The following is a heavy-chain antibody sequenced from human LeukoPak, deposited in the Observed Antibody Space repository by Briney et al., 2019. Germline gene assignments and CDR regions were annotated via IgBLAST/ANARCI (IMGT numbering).Heavy chain of an antibody. CDR2: ISSDGGGT. CDR1: GFTFSRFS. J-gene: IGHJ4*02. CDR3: ARSSGTVGATTFDY. D-gene: IGHD1-26*01. Sequence: GGSLRLSCAASGFTFSRFSMHWVRQAPGKGLEYISAISSDGGGTYYAHSVKGRFSISRDNSKNTLYLQMGSLRAEDMAVYYCARSSGTVGATTFDYWGQGTLVTVSS. V-gene: IGHV3-64*01.